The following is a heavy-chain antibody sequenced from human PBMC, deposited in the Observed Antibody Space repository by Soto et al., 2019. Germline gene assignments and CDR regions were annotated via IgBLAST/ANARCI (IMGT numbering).Heavy chain of an antibody. Sequence: GGSLRLSCEASGFIFNTYAMHWVRQAPGKGLEWVAVLSYDGRDKHYADSVKGRFTISRDNSKNTLYLQMNSLRAEDTAMYYCAKDISRLADYYFEYWGQGTLVTVSS. D-gene: IGHD6-19*01. CDR2: LSYDGRDK. J-gene: IGHJ4*02. V-gene: IGHV3-30*18. CDR3: AKDISRLADYYFEY. CDR1: GFIFNTYA.